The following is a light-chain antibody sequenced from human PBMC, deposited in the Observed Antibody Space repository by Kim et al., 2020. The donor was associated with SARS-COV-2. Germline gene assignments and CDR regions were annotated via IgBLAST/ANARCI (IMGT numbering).Light chain of an antibody. V-gene: IGKV3-20*01. J-gene: IGKJ4*01. CDR3: QHYGDSLFT. CDR1: QRISSTS. Sequence: EIVLTQFPVTLSLSPGERATLSCRASQRISSTSVSWYQQKPGQAPRLLLYATSDRATRIPDRFSGSGSGTDFTLTIARLEPEDFAVYYCQHYGDSLFTFGGGTKLEI. CDR2: ATS.